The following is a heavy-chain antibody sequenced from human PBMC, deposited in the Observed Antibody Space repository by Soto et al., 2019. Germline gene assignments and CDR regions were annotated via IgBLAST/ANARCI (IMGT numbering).Heavy chain of an antibody. D-gene: IGHD3-10*01. J-gene: IGHJ4*02. V-gene: IGHV4-34*01. CDR2: INHSGST. CDR3: ARTTDRPLRRYGSGSYYNPVFFDY. CDR1: GGSFSGYY. Sequence: QVQLQQWGAGLLKPSETLSLTCAVYGGSFSGYYWSWIRQPPGKGLEWIGEINHSGSTNYNPSLKSRVTISVDPSKKQFSLKLSSVTAADTAVYYCARTTDRPLRRYGSGSYYNPVFFDYWGQGTLVTVSS.